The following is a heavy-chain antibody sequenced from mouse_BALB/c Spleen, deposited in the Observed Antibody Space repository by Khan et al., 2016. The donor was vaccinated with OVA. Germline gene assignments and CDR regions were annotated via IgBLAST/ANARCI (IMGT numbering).Heavy chain of an antibody. J-gene: IGHJ1*01. Sequence: VQLKESGPGLVKPSQSLSLTCTVTGYSITSDYAWNWIRQFPGNKLEWMGYISYSGRTSYNPSLKSRISITRDTSKNHCFLQMNSVTTGDTATYYCARRAYYANWYFDVWGAGTTVTVSS. V-gene: IGHV3-2*02. CDR1: GYSITSDYA. CDR3: ARRAYYANWYFDV. D-gene: IGHD1-1*02. CDR2: ISYSGRT.